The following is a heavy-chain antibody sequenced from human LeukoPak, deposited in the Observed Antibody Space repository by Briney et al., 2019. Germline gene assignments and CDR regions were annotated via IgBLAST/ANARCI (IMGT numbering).Heavy chain of an antibody. Sequence: GGSLRLSCAASGFTVSSNYMSWVRQAPGKGLEWVSVIYSGGSTYYADSVKGRFTISRDNSKNTLYLQMNSLRAEDTAVYYCAKDPTTVTTQYFDYWGQGTLVTVSS. D-gene: IGHD4-17*01. J-gene: IGHJ4*02. CDR1: GFTVSSNY. CDR2: IYSGGST. CDR3: AKDPTTVTTQYFDY. V-gene: IGHV3-53*01.